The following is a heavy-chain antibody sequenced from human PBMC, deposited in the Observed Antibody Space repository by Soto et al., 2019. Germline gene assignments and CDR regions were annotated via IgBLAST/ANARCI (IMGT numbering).Heavy chain of an antibody. J-gene: IGHJ4*02. CDR1: GFTFNNYA. CDR3: AKEVDGFDY. Sequence: GGSLRLSCAASGFTFNNYAMHWVRQAPGKGLEWVAFISYDGSDKYYADSVKGRFTISRDNSKNTLYLQMNSLRAEDTAVYYCAKEVDGFDYWGQGTLVTVSS. CDR2: ISYDGSDK. V-gene: IGHV3-30-3*01.